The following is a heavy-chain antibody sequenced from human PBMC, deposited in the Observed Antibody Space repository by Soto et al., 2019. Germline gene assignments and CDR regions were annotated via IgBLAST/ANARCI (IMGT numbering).Heavy chain of an antibody. D-gene: IGHD6-6*01. CDR1: GFTFSSYW. CDR2: IKQDGSEK. Sequence: GGSLRLSCAASGFTFSSYWMSWVRQAPGKGLEWVANIKQDGSEKYYVDPVKGRFTISRDNAKNSLYLQMNSLRAEDTAVYYCAIFSSSFYYYYGMDVWGQGTTVTVSS. CDR3: AIFSSSFYYYYGMDV. V-gene: IGHV3-7*01. J-gene: IGHJ6*02.